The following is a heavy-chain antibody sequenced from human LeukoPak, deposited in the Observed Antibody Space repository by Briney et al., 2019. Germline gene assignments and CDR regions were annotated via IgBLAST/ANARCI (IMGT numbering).Heavy chain of an antibody. CDR2: IYSGGST. CDR1: GFTVSSNY. V-gene: IGHV3-53*01. CDR3: ARDTSSYYYDSSGYYAI. J-gene: IGHJ3*02. Sequence: GGSLRLSCAASGFTVSSNYMSWVRQAPGKGLEWVSVIYSGGSTYYADSVKGRFTISRDNSKNTLYLQMNSLRAEDTAVYYCARDTSSYYYDSSGYYAIWGQGTMVTVSS. D-gene: IGHD3-22*01.